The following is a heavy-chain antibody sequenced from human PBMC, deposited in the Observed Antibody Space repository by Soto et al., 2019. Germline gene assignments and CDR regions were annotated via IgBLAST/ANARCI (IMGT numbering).Heavy chain of an antibody. CDR3: ARDRLRGYDSSGFYS. CDR2: ISAYNGNT. J-gene: IGHJ4*02. Sequence: GASVKVSCKACGYSFTSYAISWVRQAPGQGLEWMGWISAYNGNTNYAQKLQDRVTMTTATSTNTVFLELRSLKSDDTAIYYCARDRLRGYDSSGFYSWGQGTMVTVSS. V-gene: IGHV1-18*01. CDR1: GYSFTSYA. D-gene: IGHD3-22*01.